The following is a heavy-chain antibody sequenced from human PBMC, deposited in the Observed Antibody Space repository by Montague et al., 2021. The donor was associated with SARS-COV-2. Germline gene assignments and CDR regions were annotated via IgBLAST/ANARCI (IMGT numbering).Heavy chain of an antibody. CDR3: ARSPYYYSSGQMGFDF. CDR1: GVSISSGAYY. V-gene: IGHV4-31*03. CDR2: IYYNGST. J-gene: IGHJ4*02. D-gene: IGHD3-22*01. Sequence: TLSLTCSVSGVSISSGAYYWSWIRQHPGKGLEWIGYIYYNGSTYYNPSLKSRVTIAVDTSKNHFSLKLSSVTTADTAVYYCARSPYYYSSGQMGFDFWGQGTLVTVSS.